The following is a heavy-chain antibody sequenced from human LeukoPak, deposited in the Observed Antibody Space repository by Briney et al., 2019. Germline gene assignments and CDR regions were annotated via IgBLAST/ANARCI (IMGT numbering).Heavy chain of an antibody. D-gene: IGHD3-22*01. Sequence: PSETPSLTCTVSGGSISSGDYYWSWIRQPPGKGLEWIGYIYYSGSTYYNPSLKSRVTISVDTSKNQFSLKLSSVTAADTAVYYCARARLEYYYDSSGYYYELGYFDYWGQGTLVTVSS. J-gene: IGHJ4*02. CDR2: IYYSGST. V-gene: IGHV4-30-4*01. CDR1: GGSISSGDYY. CDR3: ARARLEYYYDSSGYYYELGYFDY.